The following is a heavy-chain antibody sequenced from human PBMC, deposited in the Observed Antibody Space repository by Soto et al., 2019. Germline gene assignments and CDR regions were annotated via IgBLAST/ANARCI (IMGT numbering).Heavy chain of an antibody. D-gene: IGHD2-21*01. CDR2: IYYSGHT. V-gene: IGHV4-61*01. CDR1: GDSVTSGTYF. J-gene: IGHJ5*02. CDR3: ARGVVVDFDP. Sequence: QVQLQESGPGLVKPSETLSLTCTVSGDSVTSGTYFWTWIRQPPGKGLEWIGYIYYSGHTKYTPPLESRVTMSLHTFKNQFSLQLNSVTAADTAVYYCARGVVVDFDPWGQGTLVTVSS.